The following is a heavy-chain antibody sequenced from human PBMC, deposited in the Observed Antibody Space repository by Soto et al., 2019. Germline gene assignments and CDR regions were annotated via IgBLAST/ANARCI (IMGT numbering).Heavy chain of an antibody. CDR2: ISNSETT. V-gene: IGHV4-61*01. CDR1: GVSVTGGNFF. D-gene: IGHD3-16*02. CDR3: ARGGLHLGEFSLGQFDS. J-gene: IGHJ4*02. Sequence: QVQLQGSGPRLVKPSETLSLTCTVSGVSVTGGNFFWCWIRQPPGKTLEWLGCISNSETTNSNPSRTSRVTLSLDTSTHQFSLKLHSVTAADTAVYFCARGGLHLGEFSLGQFDSWGQGTLVTVSS.